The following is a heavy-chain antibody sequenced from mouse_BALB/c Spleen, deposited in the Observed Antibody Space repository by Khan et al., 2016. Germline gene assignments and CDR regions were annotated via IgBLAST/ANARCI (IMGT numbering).Heavy chain of an antibody. V-gene: IGHV1-18*01. CDR2: INPNNGAT. CDR3: LNFDY. J-gene: IGHJ2*01. Sequence: EVQLQESGPDLVKPGASVKISCKASGFSFTGYYMHWVRQSHGKSLEWIGRINPNNGATVYNQKFKDKAILTVAKSSSTAFLELRSLTSEDSAVYYCLNFDYWGQGTTLTVSS. CDR1: GFSFTGYY.